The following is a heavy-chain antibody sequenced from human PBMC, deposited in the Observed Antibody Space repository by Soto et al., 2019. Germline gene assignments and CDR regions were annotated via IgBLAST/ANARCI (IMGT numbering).Heavy chain of an antibody. V-gene: IGHV3-15*01. J-gene: IGHJ6*02. CDR2: IKSKTDGGTT. D-gene: IGHD3-3*01. Sequence: GGSLRLSCAASGFTFINAWISFFRHSPFKWLEWVGRIKSKTDGGTTDYAAPVKGRFTISRDDSKNTLYLQMNSLKTEDTAVYYCTTDAITIFGVVDYGMDVWGQGTTVTVSS. CDR1: GFTFINAW. CDR3: TTDAITIFGVVDYGMDV.